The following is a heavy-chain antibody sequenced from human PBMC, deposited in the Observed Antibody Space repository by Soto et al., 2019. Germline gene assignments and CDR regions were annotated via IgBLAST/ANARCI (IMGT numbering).Heavy chain of an antibody. J-gene: IGHJ4*02. CDR1: GYSFPNYW. Sequence: GESLKISCKGSGYSFPNYWIGWVRQMPGKGLEWMGLIYPGDSDTRYSPSFQGQVTISADKSVSTAYLQWSSLKASDTAMYYCARRNYYDSGGFYASSDYCGQGTLVTVSS. CDR3: ARRNYYDSGGFYASSDY. CDR2: IYPGDSDT. D-gene: IGHD3-22*01. V-gene: IGHV5-51*01.